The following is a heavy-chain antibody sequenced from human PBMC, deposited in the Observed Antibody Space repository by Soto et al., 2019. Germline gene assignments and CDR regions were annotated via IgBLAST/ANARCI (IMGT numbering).Heavy chain of an antibody. D-gene: IGHD3-10*01. Sequence: QVQLVQSGAEVKKPGASVKVSCKASGYTFTSYGISWVRQAPGEGLEWMGWISAYSVNTNYAQKFQGRVTMTTDTSTSTAYMELRSLRSDDTAVYYCARDHGSMSYYEFDPWGQGTLVTVSS. CDR2: ISAYSVNT. CDR1: GYTFTSYG. J-gene: IGHJ5*02. CDR3: ARDHGSMSYYEFDP. V-gene: IGHV1-18*01.